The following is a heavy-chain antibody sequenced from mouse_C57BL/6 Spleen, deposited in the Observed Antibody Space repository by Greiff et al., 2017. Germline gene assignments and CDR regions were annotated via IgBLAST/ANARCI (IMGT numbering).Heavy chain of an antibody. CDR3: ARAGNYSNYWFAY. CDR1: GYTFTSYW. Sequence: QVQLQQPGAELVRPGSSVKLSCKASGYTFTSYWMHWVKQRPIQGLEWIGNIDPSDSETHYNQKFKDKATLTVDKSSSTAYMQLSSLTSEDSAVYYWARAGNYSNYWFAYWGQGTLVTVSA. J-gene: IGHJ3*01. D-gene: IGHD2-5*01. V-gene: IGHV1-52*01. CDR2: IDPSDSET.